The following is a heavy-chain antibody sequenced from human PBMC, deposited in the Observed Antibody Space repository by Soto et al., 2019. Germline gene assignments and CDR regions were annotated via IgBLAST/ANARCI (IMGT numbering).Heavy chain of an antibody. V-gene: IGHV1-46*01. CDR3: ARVIAAAGPWFQH. Sequence: GASVKVSCKASGYTFTSYYMHWVRQAPGQGLEWMGKINPSGGSTSYAQKFQGRVTMTRDTSTSTVYMELSSLGSEDTAVYYCARVIAAAGPWFQHWGQGTLVTVS. CDR1: GYTFTSYY. J-gene: IGHJ1*01. D-gene: IGHD6-13*01. CDR2: INPSGGST.